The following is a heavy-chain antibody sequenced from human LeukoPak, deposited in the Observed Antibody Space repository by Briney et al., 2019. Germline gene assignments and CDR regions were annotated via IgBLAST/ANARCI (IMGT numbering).Heavy chain of an antibody. CDR1: GFTFSSYA. CDR2: ISGRGGST. CDR3: AREKSRRGLSPYYFDY. J-gene: IGHJ4*01. Sequence: GGSLRLSCAASGFTFSSYAMSWVRQAPGKGLEWVSAISGRGGSTYYADSVKGRFTIYRDNSKNTMYLQMNSRIAEDTVVYYCAREKSRRGLSPYYFDYWGQGTLVTVSS. D-gene: IGHD3-16*02. V-gene: IGHV3-23*01.